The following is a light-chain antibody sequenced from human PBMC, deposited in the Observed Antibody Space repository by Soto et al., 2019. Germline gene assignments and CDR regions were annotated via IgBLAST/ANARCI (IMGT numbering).Light chain of an antibody. CDR2: GAS. CDR1: QSISGT. V-gene: IGKV3-15*01. CDR3: QQYNNWPWT. J-gene: IGKJ1*01. Sequence: EIVMTQSPATLSVSPGGRATLSCRASQSISGTLAWYQQKPGQAPRLLIYGASTRATSFPARFSGSGSGTDFTPTISSLQSEDFEVHYCQQYNNWPWTFGQGTKVDIK.